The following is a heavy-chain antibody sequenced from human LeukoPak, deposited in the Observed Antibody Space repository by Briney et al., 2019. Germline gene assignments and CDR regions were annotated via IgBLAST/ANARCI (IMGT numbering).Heavy chain of an antibody. Sequence: SVKVSCKASGGTFSSYAISWVRQAPGQGLEWKGGIIPIFGTANYAQEFQGRVTITADESTSTAYMELSSLRSEDTAVYYCARSRDTAMVTFFDYWGQGTLVTVSS. CDR1: GGTFSSYA. J-gene: IGHJ4*02. D-gene: IGHD5-18*01. CDR3: ARSRDTAMVTFFDY. V-gene: IGHV1-69*13. CDR2: IIPIFGTA.